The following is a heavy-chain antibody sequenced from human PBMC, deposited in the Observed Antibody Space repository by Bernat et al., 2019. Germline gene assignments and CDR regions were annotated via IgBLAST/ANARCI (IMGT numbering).Heavy chain of an antibody. CDR3: ARGETYYYGSGSYGYRLDY. Sequence: QVQLVESGGGVVQPGRSLRLSCAASGFTFSSYAMHWVRQAPGKGLEWVAVISYDGSNKYYADSVKGRFTISRDNSKNTLYLQMNSLRAEDTAVYYCARGETYYYGSGSYGYRLDYWGQGTLVTVSS. J-gene: IGHJ4*02. V-gene: IGHV3-30-3*01. D-gene: IGHD3-10*01. CDR2: ISYDGSNK. CDR1: GFTFSSYA.